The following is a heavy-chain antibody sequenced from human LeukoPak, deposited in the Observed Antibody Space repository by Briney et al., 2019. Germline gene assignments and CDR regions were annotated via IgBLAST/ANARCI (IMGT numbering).Heavy chain of an antibody. CDR3: AALGTTMNAFDI. V-gene: IGHV1-58*01. CDR1: GFTFTSSA. J-gene: IGHJ3*02. D-gene: IGHD3-22*01. Sequence: GASAKVSCKASGFTFTSSAVQWVRQARGQRLEWIGWIVVGSGNTNYAQKFQERVTITRDMSTSTAYMELSSLRSEDTAVYYCAALGTTMNAFDIWGQGTMVTVSS. CDR2: IVVGSGNT.